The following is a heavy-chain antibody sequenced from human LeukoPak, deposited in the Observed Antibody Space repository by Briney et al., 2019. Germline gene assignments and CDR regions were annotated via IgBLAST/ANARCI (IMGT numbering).Heavy chain of an antibody. CDR3: ARRLNNGDYGSDC. CDR1: GFTFSSYS. V-gene: IGHV3-21*01. J-gene: IGHJ4*02. D-gene: IGHD4-17*01. Sequence: GGSLRLSCVASGFTFSSYSMNWVRQAPGKGLEWVSTISGSSRHIYFADSVRGRFTISRDNAKNSLYLQMSNLRAEDTAVYYCARRLNNGDYGSDCWGQGTLVTVSS. CDR2: ISGSSRHI.